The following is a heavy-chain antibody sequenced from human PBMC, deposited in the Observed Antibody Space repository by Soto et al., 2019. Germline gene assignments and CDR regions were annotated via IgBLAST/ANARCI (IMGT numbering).Heavy chain of an antibody. CDR3: AKDRGPVAEEY. Sequence: VQLLESGGGLVQPGGSLRLSCAASGFSFSTYAMTWVRQAPGKGLEWVSTISSDGTRTYYADSVKGRFTISRDRSTNTVSLQMNSLRAEDTALYYCAKDRGPVAEEYWGQGTLVTVSS. CDR1: GFSFSTYA. J-gene: IGHJ4*02. CDR2: ISSDGTRT. V-gene: IGHV3-23*01. D-gene: IGHD6-19*01.